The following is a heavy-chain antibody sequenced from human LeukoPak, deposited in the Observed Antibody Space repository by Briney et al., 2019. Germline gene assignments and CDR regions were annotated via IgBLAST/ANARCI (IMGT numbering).Heavy chain of an antibody. CDR1: GGTFSSYA. Sequence: GASVKVSCKASGGTFSSYAISWVRQAPGKGLEWMGGFDPEDGETIYAQKFQGRVTMTEDTSTDTAYMELSSLRSEDTAVYYCARCNYYDSSGYTSYYYYYGMDVWGQGTTVTVSS. CDR3: ARCNYYDSSGYTSYYYYYGMDV. J-gene: IGHJ6*02. CDR2: FDPEDGET. D-gene: IGHD3-22*01. V-gene: IGHV1-24*01.